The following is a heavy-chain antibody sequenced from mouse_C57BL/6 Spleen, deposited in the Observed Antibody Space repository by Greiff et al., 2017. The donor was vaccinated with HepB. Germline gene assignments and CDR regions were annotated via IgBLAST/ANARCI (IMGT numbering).Heavy chain of an antibody. CDR1: GYTFTSYW. CDR3: ALITTVPVDY. CDR2: IDPSDSYT. D-gene: IGHD1-1*01. V-gene: IGHV1-69*01. J-gene: IGHJ2*01. Sequence: QVQLQQPGAELVMPGASVKLSCKASGYTFTSYWMHWVKQRPGQGLEWIGEIDPSDSYTNYNQKFKGKSTLTVDKSSSTAYMQLSSLTSEDSAVYYCALITTVPVDYWGQGTTHTVSS.